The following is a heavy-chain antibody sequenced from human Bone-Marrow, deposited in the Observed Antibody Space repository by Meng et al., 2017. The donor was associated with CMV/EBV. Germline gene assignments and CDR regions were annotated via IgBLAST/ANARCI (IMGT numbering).Heavy chain of an antibody. V-gene: IGHV3-48*04. D-gene: IGHD3-22*01. J-gene: IGHJ4*02. CDR3: AGDQGYYYDSSAPGENFDY. Sequence: GESLKISCAAPGFTFSSYSMNLVRQAPGKGLEGVSYISSSRSTKYYADSVKGRFTISRENGKNSLYLQMNSLRAQDTAVYYCAGDQGYYYDSSAPGENFDYWGQGTRVTVSS. CDR1: GFTFSSYS. CDR2: ISSSRSTK.